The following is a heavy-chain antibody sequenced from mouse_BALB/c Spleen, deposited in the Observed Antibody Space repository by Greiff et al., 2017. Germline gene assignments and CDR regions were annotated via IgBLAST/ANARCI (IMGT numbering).Heavy chain of an antibody. CDR1: GYTFTSYW. CDR3: TRSPVGSLLRPYYAMDY. J-gene: IGHJ4*01. Sequence: LQQPGSELVRPGASVKLSCKASGYTFTSYWMHWVKQRHGQGLEWIGNIYPGSGSTNYDEKFKSKGTLTVDTSSSTAYMHLSSLTSEDSAVYYCTRSPVGSLLRPYYAMDYWGQGTSVTVSS. CDR2: IYPGSGST. D-gene: IGHD1-2*01. V-gene: IGHV1S22*01.